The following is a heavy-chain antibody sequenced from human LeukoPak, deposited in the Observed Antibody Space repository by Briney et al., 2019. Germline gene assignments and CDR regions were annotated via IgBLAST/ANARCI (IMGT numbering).Heavy chain of an antibody. CDR1: GFTVSSNF. CDR3: ARDSVGTTNYFDY. CDR2: ISYDGSNK. D-gene: IGHD1-26*01. Sequence: GGSLRLSCAASGFTVSSNFMHWVRQAPGKGLEWVAVISYDGSNKYYADSVKGRFTISRDNSKNTLYLQMNSLRAEDTAVYYCARDSVGTTNYFDYWGQGTLVTVSS. J-gene: IGHJ4*02. V-gene: IGHV3-30-3*01.